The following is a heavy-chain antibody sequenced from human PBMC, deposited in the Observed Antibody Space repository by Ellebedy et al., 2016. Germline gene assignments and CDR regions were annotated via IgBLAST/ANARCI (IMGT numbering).Heavy chain of an antibody. CDR1: GASVTHGRYY. CDR2: IYYSGST. Sequence: SETLSLXXTVSGASVTHGRYYWSWFRQPPGKEMEWTGYIYYSGSTNYNPSLKSRVTMSIDTSKNQFSLHLSSVTAADTAVYHCAIYHRNNDYHVDPWGQGTLVTVSS. CDR3: AIYHRNNDYHVDP. D-gene: IGHD1-14*01. J-gene: IGHJ5*02. V-gene: IGHV4-61*01.